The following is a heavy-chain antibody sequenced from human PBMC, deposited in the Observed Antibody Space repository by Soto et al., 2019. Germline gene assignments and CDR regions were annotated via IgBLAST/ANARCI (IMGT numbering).Heavy chain of an antibody. V-gene: IGHV1-69*13. Sequence: AVKVSCKASGGTFSSYAISWVRQAPGQGLEWMGGIIPIFGTANYAQKFQGRVTITADESTSTAYMELSSLRSEDTAVYYCASRPIRYYYGMDVWGQGTPVTVSS. CDR3: ASRPIRYYYGMDV. CDR1: GGTFSSYA. D-gene: IGHD5-12*01. J-gene: IGHJ6*02. CDR2: IIPIFGTA.